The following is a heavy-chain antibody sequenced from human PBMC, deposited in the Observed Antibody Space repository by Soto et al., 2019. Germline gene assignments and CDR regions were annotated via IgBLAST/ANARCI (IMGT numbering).Heavy chain of an antibody. D-gene: IGHD2-21*02. Sequence: QVQLVESGGGVVQPGRSLRLSCAASGFTFNSYGMHWVRQAPGKGLEWVAVISYHGSNKYYADSVKGRFTISRDNSKDTLYLQMSSRRAVDTAVYYCAKLPEDCGGDFFFAYWAQGTLVTVSS. V-gene: IGHV3-30*18. CDR1: GFTFNSYG. CDR3: AKLPEDCGGDFFFAY. CDR2: ISYHGSNK. J-gene: IGHJ4*02.